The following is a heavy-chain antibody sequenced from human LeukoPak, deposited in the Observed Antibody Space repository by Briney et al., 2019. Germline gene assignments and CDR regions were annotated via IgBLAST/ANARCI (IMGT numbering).Heavy chain of an antibody. CDR1: GFTFSSNG. CDR2: INQDGSQN. CDR3: AKHTIWSFDY. V-gene: IGHV3-7*01. Sequence: PGGPRRFSVAAPGFTFSSNGMYGSRRAPGRGLEWVANINQDGSQNYYMDSVKGRFTISRDNAKNSLFLQMNSLRAEDTAVYYCAKHTIWSFDYWGQGTLVTVSS. D-gene: IGHD5-24*01. J-gene: IGHJ4*02.